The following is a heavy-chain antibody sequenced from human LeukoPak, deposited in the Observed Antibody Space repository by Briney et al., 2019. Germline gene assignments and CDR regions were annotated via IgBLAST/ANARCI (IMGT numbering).Heavy chain of an antibody. D-gene: IGHD3-22*01. CDR2: IYYSGST. Sequence: SETLSLTCTVSGGSIGRYYWSWIRQTPGKGLEWIGYIYYSGSTKYNPSLKSRVTISVDTSKNQFSLQLSSVTAADTAVYYCARHCDGRGYPLDYWGQGALVTVSS. CDR1: GGSIGRYY. V-gene: IGHV4-59*08. J-gene: IGHJ4*02. CDR3: ARHCDGRGYPLDY.